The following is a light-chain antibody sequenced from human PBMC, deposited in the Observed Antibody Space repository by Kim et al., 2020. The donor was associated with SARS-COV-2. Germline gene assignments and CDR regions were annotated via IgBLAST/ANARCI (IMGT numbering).Light chain of an antibody. J-gene: IGLJ3*02. CDR3: QAWDSSTWV. V-gene: IGLV3-1*01. Sequence: SYELTQPPSVSVSPGQTASITCSGDKLGDKYACWYQQKPGQSPVLVIYQDSKRHSGIPERFSGSNSGNTATLTISGTQAMDEADYYCQAWDSSTWVFGGGTQLTVL. CDR2: QDS. CDR1: KLGDKY.